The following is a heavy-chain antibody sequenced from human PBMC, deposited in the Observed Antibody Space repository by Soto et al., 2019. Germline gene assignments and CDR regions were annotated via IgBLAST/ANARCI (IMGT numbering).Heavy chain of an antibody. J-gene: IGHJ4*02. Sequence: WTWIRQFPEKGLEWIGYIYYTGSTYYNPSLAGRLTISSDTSKNQFSLKLDSVTAADTGVYYCARGTDIAIDPAKGAFDFWGPGTLVTVS. CDR2: IYYTGST. V-gene: IGHV4-31*02. CDR3: ARGTDIAIDPAKGAFDF. D-gene: IGHD3-9*01.